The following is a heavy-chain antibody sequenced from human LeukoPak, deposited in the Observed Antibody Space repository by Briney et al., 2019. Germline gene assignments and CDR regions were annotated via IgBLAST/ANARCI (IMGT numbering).Heavy chain of an antibody. V-gene: IGHV3-30*18. D-gene: IGHD2-15*01. CDR1: GFTFSSYG. CDR3: AKDFRFDCSGGSCYPYYFDY. J-gene: IGHJ4*02. Sequence: PGRSLRLSCAASGFTFSSYGMHWVRQAPGKGLEWVAVISYDGSNKYYADSVKGRFTISRDNFKNTLHLQMNSLRAEDTAVYYCAKDFRFDCSGGSCYPYYFDYWGQGTLVTVSS. CDR2: ISYDGSNK.